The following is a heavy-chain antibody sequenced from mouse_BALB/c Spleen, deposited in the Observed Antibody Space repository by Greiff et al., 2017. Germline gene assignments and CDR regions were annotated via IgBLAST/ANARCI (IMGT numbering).Heavy chain of an antibody. CDR1: GYTFTSYD. CDR3: ARRNYYGSSYQWYFDV. CDR2: IFPGDGST. V-gene: IGHV1S56*01. J-gene: IGHJ1*01. D-gene: IGHD1-1*01. Sequence: VQLQQSGAELVKPGASVKLSCKASGYTFTSYDINWVRQRPEQGLEWIGWIFPGDGSTKYNETFKGKATLTTDKSSSTAYMQLSSLTSEDSAVYFCARRNYYGSSYQWYFDVWGAGTTVTVSA.